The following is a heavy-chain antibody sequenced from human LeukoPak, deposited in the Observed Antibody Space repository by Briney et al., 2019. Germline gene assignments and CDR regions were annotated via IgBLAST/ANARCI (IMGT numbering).Heavy chain of an antibody. J-gene: IGHJ4*02. V-gene: IGHV4-39*07. CDR1: GGSISSSSYY. CDR2: IYYSGST. CDR3: ARDPVLFKYFDY. D-gene: IGHD3-10*01. Sequence: SETLSLTCTDSGGSISSSSYYWGWIRQPPGKGLEWIGSIYYSGSTYYNPSLKSRVTISVDTPKNQFSLKLSSVTAADTAVYYCARDPVLFKYFDYWGQGTLVTVSS.